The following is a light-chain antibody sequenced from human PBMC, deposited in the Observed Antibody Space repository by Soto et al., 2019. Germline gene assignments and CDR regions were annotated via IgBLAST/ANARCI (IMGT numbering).Light chain of an antibody. Sequence: EIVLTQSPGTLSLSPGERATLSCRASQSINSRYLAWYQQKPGQAPRLLMYGASNRASGIPDRFSGSGSGTDFTLTISRLEPKVFAVYFCQQYGRSPPFIFGRGAKGEIK. CDR2: GAS. CDR3: QQYGRSPPFI. J-gene: IGKJ2*01. V-gene: IGKV3-20*01. CDR1: QSINSRY.